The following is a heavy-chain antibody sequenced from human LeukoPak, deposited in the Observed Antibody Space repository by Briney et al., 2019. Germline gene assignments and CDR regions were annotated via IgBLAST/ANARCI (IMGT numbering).Heavy chain of an antibody. CDR2: IYYSGST. CDR3: ARGDYYGSGSYDL. CDR1: GGSISSGGYY. D-gene: IGHD3-10*01. Sequence: SETLSLTCTVSGGSISSGGYYWSWIRQHPGKGLEWIVYIYYSGSTYYNPSLKSRVTISVDTSKNQFSLKLSSVTAADTAVYYCARGDYYGSGSYDLWGQGTLDIVSS. J-gene: IGHJ5*02. V-gene: IGHV4-31*03.